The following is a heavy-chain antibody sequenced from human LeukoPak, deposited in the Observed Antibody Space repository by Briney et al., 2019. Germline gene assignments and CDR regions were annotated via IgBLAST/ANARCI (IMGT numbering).Heavy chain of an antibody. Sequence: GGSLRLSCAASGFTFINFDMSWVRQAPGKGLEWVSTISASGGSTYYADSVRGRFTISRDNSKNTLYLQMNSLRAEDTAVYYCARDRELRYFDYWGQGTLVIVSS. CDR3: ARDRELRYFDY. J-gene: IGHJ4*02. CDR1: GFTFINFD. CDR2: ISASGGST. D-gene: IGHD1-26*01. V-gene: IGHV3-23*01.